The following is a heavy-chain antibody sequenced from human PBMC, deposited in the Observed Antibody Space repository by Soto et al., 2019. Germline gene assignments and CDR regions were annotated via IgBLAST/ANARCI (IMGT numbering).Heavy chain of an antibody. V-gene: IGHV3-33*01. CDR1: GFSFRNYG. J-gene: IGHJ5*01. CDR3: AGGRIVGPRFDS. D-gene: IGHD3-3*01. CDR2: IWPDGGDK. Sequence: QVDLVESGGGVVQSGRSRRLSCAVSGFSFRNYGMHWVRQAPGKGPEWVASIWPDGGDKFYADSVRGRFTISRDNSKNTLFLQMSRLRVEGTAIPACAGGRIVGPRFDSWGRGTLVTVSS.